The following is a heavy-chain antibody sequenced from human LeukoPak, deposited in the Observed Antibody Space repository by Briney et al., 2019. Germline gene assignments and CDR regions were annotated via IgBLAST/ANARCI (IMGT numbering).Heavy chain of an antibody. CDR3: ARAAVTTSRYFQH. CDR1: GGSISNYY. D-gene: IGHD4-17*01. CDR2: IYNSGHT. Sequence: SETLSLTCTVSGGSISNYYWSWIRQPPGKGLEWIGYIYNSGHTNYNPSPKSRVTISEDTSTNQLSLKLSSVTAADTAVYYCARAAVTTSRYFQHWGQGTLVTVSS. V-gene: IGHV4-59*01. J-gene: IGHJ1*01.